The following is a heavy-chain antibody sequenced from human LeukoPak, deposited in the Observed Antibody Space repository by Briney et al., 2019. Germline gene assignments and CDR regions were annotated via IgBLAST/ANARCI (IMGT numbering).Heavy chain of an antibody. V-gene: IGHV4-34*01. CDR1: GGSFSGYY. CDR2: INHSGST. D-gene: IGHD2-15*01. CDR3: ARGAPHVVVVVAATRLFDY. J-gene: IGHJ4*02. Sequence: SETLSLTCPVYGGSFSGYYWSWIRQPPGKGLEWIGEINHSGSTNYNPSLKSRVTISVDTSKNQFSLKLSSVTAADTAVYYCARGAPHVVVVVAATRLFDYWGQGTLVTVSS.